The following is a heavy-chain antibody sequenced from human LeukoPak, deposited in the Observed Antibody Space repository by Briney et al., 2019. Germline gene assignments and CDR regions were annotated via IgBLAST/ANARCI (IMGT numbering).Heavy chain of an antibody. Sequence: PGGSLRLSCAASGLTFSSYMMTWVRQAPGKGLEWVSSVSDSGGSTFYADSVKGLFTISRDNSKNTLYLQMNSLRVEDTAVYFCATCSSSCSLSGMGYWGQGTLVTVSS. CDR3: ATCSSSCSLSGMGY. V-gene: IGHV3-23*01. D-gene: IGHD2-2*01. J-gene: IGHJ4*02. CDR1: GLTFSSYM. CDR2: VSDSGGST.